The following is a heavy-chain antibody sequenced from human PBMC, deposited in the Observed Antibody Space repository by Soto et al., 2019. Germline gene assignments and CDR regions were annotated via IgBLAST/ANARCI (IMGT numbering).Heavy chain of an antibody. D-gene: IGHD4-17*01. CDR2: ISSSSSYR. V-gene: IGHV3-21*01. CDR3: ARDLYYGGNSGNGY. J-gene: IGHJ4*02. Sequence: SGGSLRLACAASGFTFSGYIMNWVGQAPGKGLEWVSSISSSSSYRYYADSVKGRFTISRDNAKNALYLQMNSLRAEDTAVYYCARDLYYGGNSGNGYWGQGTLVTVSS. CDR1: GFTFSGYI.